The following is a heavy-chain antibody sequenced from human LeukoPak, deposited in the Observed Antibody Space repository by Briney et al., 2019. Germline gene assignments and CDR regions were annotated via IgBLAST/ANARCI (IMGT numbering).Heavy chain of an antibody. CDR3: ARRELLSTPDAFDI. CDR1: GDSISSYS. Sequence: PSETLSLTCTVSGDSISSYSWSWIRQPPGKGLEWIGDIYNSGNTNYNPSLKSRVTISVDTSKNQFSLKVSSVTAADTAVYYCARRELLSTPDAFDIWGQGTMVTVSS. D-gene: IGHD3-10*01. CDR2: IYNSGNT. J-gene: IGHJ3*02. V-gene: IGHV4-4*08.